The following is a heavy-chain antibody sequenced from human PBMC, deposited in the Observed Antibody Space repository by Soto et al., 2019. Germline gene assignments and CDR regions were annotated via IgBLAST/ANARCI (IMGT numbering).Heavy chain of an antibody. Sequence: GGSLRLSCAASGFTFSSYDMHWVRQPTGKGLEWVSAIGTAGDPYYPDSVKGRFIIYRENARNSWDHQMNSLRAGDTAVYYCARAGRYCTSTSCYTHYYGLDVWGQGTTVTVSS. J-gene: IGHJ6*02. CDR1: GFTFSSYD. CDR3: ARAGRYCTSTSCYTHYYGLDV. CDR2: IGTAGDP. V-gene: IGHV3-13*05. D-gene: IGHD2-2*02.